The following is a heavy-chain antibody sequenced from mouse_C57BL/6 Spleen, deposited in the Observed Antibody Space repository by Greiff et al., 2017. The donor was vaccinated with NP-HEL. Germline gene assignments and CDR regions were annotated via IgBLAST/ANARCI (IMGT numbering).Heavy chain of an antibody. D-gene: IGHD1-1*01. CDR1: GYTFTSYW. V-gene: IGHV1-61*01. Sequence: VQLQQPGAELVRPGSSVKLSCKASGYTFTSYWMDWVKQRPGQGLEWIGNIYPSDSETHYNQKFKDKATLTVDKSSSTAYMQLSSLTSEDSAVYYCARGPAYYGSSYGYFDVWGTGTTVTVSS. CDR2: IYPSDSET. CDR3: ARGPAYYGSSYGYFDV. J-gene: IGHJ1*03.